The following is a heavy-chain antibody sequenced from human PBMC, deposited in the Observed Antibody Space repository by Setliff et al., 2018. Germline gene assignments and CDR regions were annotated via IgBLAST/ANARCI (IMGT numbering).Heavy chain of an antibody. D-gene: IGHD6-13*01. V-gene: IGHV4-38-2*02. CDR1: GYSISSGYY. J-gene: IGHJ3*01. CDR3: ARGGRGSSMT. CDR2: IYHSGST. Sequence: SETLSLTCTVSGYSISSGYYWGWIRQPPGKGLEWIGSIYHSGSTYYHPSLKSRVTISVDTSKNQFSLKLSSVTAADTAVYYCARGGRGSSMTWGQGTMVTVSS.